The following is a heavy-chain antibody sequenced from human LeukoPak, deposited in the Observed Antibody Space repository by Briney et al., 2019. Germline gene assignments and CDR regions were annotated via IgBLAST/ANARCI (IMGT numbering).Heavy chain of an antibody. CDR3: AADLAGDILTGYYFNWFDP. Sequence: GASVKVSCKASGFTFTSSAMQWVRQARGQRLEWIGWIVVGSGNTNYAQKFQERVTITRDMSTSTAYTELSSLRSEDTAVYYCAADLAGDILTGYYFNWFDPWGQGTLVTVSS. J-gene: IGHJ5*02. V-gene: IGHV1-58*02. D-gene: IGHD3-9*01. CDR2: IVVGSGNT. CDR1: GFTFTSSA.